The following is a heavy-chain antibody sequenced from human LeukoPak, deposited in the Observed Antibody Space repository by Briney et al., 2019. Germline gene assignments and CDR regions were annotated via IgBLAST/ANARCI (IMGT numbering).Heavy chain of an antibody. CDR3: AKDLNGAGAFDI. J-gene: IGHJ3*02. CDR1: GFTFGDYA. CDR2: ISGSGGST. Sequence: PGRSLRLSCTASGFTFGDYAMSWVRQAPGKGLEWVSAISGSGGSTYYADSVKGRFTISRDNSKNTLYLQMNSLRAEDTAVYYCAKDLNGAGAFDIWGQGTMVTVSS. D-gene: IGHD4-17*01. V-gene: IGHV3-23*01.